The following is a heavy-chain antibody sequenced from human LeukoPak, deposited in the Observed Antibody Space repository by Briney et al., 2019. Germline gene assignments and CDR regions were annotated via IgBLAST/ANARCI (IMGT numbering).Heavy chain of an antibody. CDR1: GGSISSYY. Sequence: SETLSLTCTVSGGSISSYYWSWIRQPPGKGLEWIGYMYYSGSTNYNPSLKSRVTISVDMSKNQVSLNYCARDRVGQQLVGRKYYYYYMDVWGKGTTVTISS. J-gene: IGHJ6*03. CDR3: KYYYYYMDV. D-gene: IGHD6-13*01. V-gene: IGHV4-59*01. CDR2: MYYSGST.